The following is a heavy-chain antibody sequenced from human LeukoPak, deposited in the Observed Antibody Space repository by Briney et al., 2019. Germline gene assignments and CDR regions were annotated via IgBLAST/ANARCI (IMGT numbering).Heavy chain of an antibody. CDR1: ENRLTQLP. J-gene: IGHJ4*02. D-gene: IGHD3/OR15-3a*01. Sequence: ASVTVSCKLSENRLTQLPMHWVRQAPGEGLEWVGGFRPENDVPIYAQTFQGRVPMTTDTSTDTAYMELRSLKSDDTAVYFCATLLDSFWSGHSVPPEDYWGQGTLVTVSS. V-gene: IGHV1-24*01. CDR2: FRPENDVP. CDR3: ATLLDSFWSGHSVPPEDY.